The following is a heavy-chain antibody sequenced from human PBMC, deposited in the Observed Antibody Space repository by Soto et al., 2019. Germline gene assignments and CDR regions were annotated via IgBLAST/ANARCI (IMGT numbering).Heavy chain of an antibody. D-gene: IGHD5-12*01. J-gene: IGHJ4*02. Sequence: GGSLRLSCAASGFTFSSYAMHWVRQAPGKGLEWVAVISYDGSNKYYADSVKGRFTISRDNSKNTLYLQMNSLRAEDTAVYYCARDPSNRGDDYFDYWGQGTLVTVSS. CDR3: ARDPSNRGDDYFDY. CDR2: ISYDGSNK. V-gene: IGHV3-30-3*01. CDR1: GFTFSSYA.